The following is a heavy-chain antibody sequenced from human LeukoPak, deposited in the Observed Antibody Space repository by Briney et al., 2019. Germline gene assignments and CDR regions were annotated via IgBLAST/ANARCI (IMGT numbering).Heavy chain of an antibody. CDR3: ARDLRRLRLGELSSPMDY. V-gene: IGHV1-3*01. CDR2: INAGNGNT. Sequence: ASVKVSCKASGYTFTSYAMHWVRQAPGQRLGWMGWINAGNGNTKYSQKFQGRVTITRDTSASTAYMELSSLRSEDTAVYYCARDLRRLRLGELSSPMDYWGQGTLVTVSS. CDR1: GYTFTSYA. J-gene: IGHJ4*02. D-gene: IGHD3-16*02.